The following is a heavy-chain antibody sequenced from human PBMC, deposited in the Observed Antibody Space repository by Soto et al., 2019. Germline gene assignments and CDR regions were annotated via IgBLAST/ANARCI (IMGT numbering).Heavy chain of an antibody. V-gene: IGHV1-8*02. CDR2: MNPNSGNT. Sequence: QVQLVQSGAEVKKPGSSVKVSCKASGGTFSSYAISWVRQAPGQGLEYMGWMNPNSGNTGYAQKFQGRVTMTRNTSINTAYMELSSLRSEDTAVYYCARGLGGNPDYWGQGTLVTVSS. J-gene: IGHJ4*02. D-gene: IGHD1-26*01. CDR1: GGTFSSYA. CDR3: ARGLGGNPDY.